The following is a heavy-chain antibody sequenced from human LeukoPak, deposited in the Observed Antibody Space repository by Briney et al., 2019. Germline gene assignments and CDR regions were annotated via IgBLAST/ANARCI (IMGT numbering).Heavy chain of an antibody. CDR2: ISNGGGIT. CDR3: AKGRIAVGANAYFDY. CDR1: GFTFSSYA. D-gene: IGHD6-19*01. Sequence: GGSLRLSCGASGFTFSSYAMSWVRQAPGKGLEWVSGISNGGGITYYADSVKGRFTISRDSSKNTLYLQMNSLRADDTAVYYCAKGRIAVGANAYFDYWGQGTLVTVSS. J-gene: IGHJ4*02. V-gene: IGHV3-23*01.